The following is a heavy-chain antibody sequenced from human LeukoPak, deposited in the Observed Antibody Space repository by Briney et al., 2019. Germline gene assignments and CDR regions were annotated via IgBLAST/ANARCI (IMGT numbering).Heavy chain of an antibody. D-gene: IGHD2-2*01. V-gene: IGHV4-34*01. J-gene: IGHJ5*02. Sequence: SETLSLTCAVYGGSFSGYFWSWIRQPPGEGLEWIGEINHSGSTNYNPSLKSRVTISVDTSKNQFSLKLSSVTAADTAVHYCASGSVVPAGGWFDPWGQGTLVTVSS. CDR1: GGSFSGYF. CDR2: INHSGST. CDR3: ASGSVVPAGGWFDP.